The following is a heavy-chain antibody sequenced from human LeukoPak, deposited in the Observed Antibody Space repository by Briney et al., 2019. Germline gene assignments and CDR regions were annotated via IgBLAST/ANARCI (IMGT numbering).Heavy chain of an antibody. CDR3: ARPFQMYYYDSSGYSYFDY. Sequence: ASVKVSCKASGYTFTSYGISWVRQAPGQGLEWVGWISAYNGNTNYAQKLQGRVTMTTDTSTSTAYMELRSLRSDDTAVYYCARPFQMYYYDSSGYSYFDYWGQGTLVTVSS. D-gene: IGHD3-22*01. V-gene: IGHV1-18*01. CDR1: GYTFTSYG. CDR2: ISAYNGNT. J-gene: IGHJ4*02.